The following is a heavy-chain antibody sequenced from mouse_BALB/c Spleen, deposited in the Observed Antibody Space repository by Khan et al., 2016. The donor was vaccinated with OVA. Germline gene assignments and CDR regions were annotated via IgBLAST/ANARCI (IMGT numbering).Heavy chain of an antibody. CDR1: GFTFSSYS. D-gene: IGHD4-1*01. CDR3: ADHLTGSCAY. V-gene: IGHV5-6*01. J-gene: IGHJ3*01. CDR2: ISSGGDYT. Sequence: EVELVESGGDLVKPGGSLKLSCAASGFTFSSYSMSWVRQTPDKRLEWVASISSGGDYTYYPDSVKGRFTISRDNAKNTLYLQMSDLKSEDTAMYYCADHLTGSCAYWGQEALVTVSA.